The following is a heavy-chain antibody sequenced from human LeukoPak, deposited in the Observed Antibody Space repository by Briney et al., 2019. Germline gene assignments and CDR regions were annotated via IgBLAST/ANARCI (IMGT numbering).Heavy chain of an antibody. CDR1: GGSFSGYY. J-gene: IGHJ4*02. D-gene: IGHD3-10*01. V-gene: IGHV4-34*01. CDR3: ARGGTYYYGSGSYSRRYYFDH. CDR2: INHSGST. Sequence: PSETLSLTCAVYGGSFSGYYWSWIRQPPGKGLEWIGEINHSGSTNYNPSLKSRVTISVDTSKNQFSLKLSSVTAADTAVYYCARGGTYYYGSGSYSRRYYFDHWGQGILVTVSS.